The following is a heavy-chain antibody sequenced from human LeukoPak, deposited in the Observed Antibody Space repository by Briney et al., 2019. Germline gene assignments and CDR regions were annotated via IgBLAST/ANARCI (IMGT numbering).Heavy chain of an antibody. Sequence: PGGSLRLSCAASGLTFSSYGMHWVRQAPGKGLEWVAFIRYDGSYKYYADSVKGRFTISRDISKNKLYLEMNSLRAEDTAMYYCAKDTPYYFDYWGQGTLVTVSS. CDR2: IRYDGSYK. CDR3: AKDTPYYFDY. J-gene: IGHJ4*02. V-gene: IGHV3-30*02. CDR1: GLTFSSYG.